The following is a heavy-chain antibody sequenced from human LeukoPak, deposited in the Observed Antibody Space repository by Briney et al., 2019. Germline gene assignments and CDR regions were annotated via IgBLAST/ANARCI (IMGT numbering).Heavy chain of an antibody. V-gene: IGHV3-23*01. CDR1: GFTFSSYW. CDR3: AKGGKWDVTPFDY. D-gene: IGHD1-26*01. CDR2: ISGGGGST. J-gene: IGHJ4*02. Sequence: GGSLRLSCAASGFTFSSYWMHWVRQAPGKGLEWVSTISGGGGSTYYADSVKGRFTISRDNSKNTLYLQVNSLRAEDTAVYYCAKGGKWDVTPFDYWGQGTLVTVSS.